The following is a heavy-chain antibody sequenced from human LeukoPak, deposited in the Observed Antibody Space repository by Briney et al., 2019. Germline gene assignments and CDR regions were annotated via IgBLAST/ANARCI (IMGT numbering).Heavy chain of an antibody. J-gene: IGHJ4*02. D-gene: IGHD2-15*01. V-gene: IGHV3-21*01. CDR2: ISSSSYI. CDR1: GFTFSSYS. Sequence: PGGSLRLSCAASGFTFSSYSMNWVRQAPGKGLEWVSSISSSSYIYYADSVKGRFTISRDNANNSLYLQMNSLRAEDTAVYYCARDRVVEGLFDYWGQGTLVTVSS. CDR3: ARDRVVEGLFDY.